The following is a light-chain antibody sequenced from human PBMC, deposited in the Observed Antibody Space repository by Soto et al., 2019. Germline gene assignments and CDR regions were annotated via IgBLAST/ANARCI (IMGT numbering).Light chain of an antibody. J-gene: IGKJ5*01. Sequence: VVLTQSPATLSLSPWERATLSCRTSLSVSVYLDWDQQKPGQAPRLLISDASTRATGIPARFSGSGCGTDFTLTISSLEPEDFAVDYCHQRQYWPPITFGQGTRLEIK. CDR3: HQRQYWPPIT. CDR2: DAS. CDR1: LSVSVY. V-gene: IGKV3-11*01.